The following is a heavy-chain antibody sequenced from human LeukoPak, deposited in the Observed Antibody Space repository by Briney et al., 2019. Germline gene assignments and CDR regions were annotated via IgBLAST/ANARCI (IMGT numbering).Heavy chain of an antibody. J-gene: IGHJ3*02. CDR2: FDPEDGET. D-gene: IGHD3-9*01. Sequence: GASVKVSCKVSGYTLTELSMHWVRQAPGKGLEWMGGFDPEDGETIYAQKFQGRVTMTEDTSTDTAYMELSSLRSEDTAVYYCATDRESRYFGSRVDAFDIWGQGTMVTVSS. CDR1: GYTLTELS. V-gene: IGHV1-24*01. CDR3: ATDRESRYFGSRVDAFDI.